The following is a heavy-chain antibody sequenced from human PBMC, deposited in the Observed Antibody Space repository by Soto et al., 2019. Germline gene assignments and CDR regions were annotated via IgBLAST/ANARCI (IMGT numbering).Heavy chain of an antibody. Sequence: ASVKVSCKASGYTFTSYAMHWLRQAPGQRLEWMGWINAGNGNTKYSQKFQGRVTITRDTSASTAYMELSSLRSEDTAVYYCARDSELRFLEWPYFDYWGQGTLVTVS. V-gene: IGHV1-3*01. CDR1: GYTFTSYA. D-gene: IGHD3-3*01. CDR2: INAGNGNT. CDR3: ARDSELRFLEWPYFDY. J-gene: IGHJ4*02.